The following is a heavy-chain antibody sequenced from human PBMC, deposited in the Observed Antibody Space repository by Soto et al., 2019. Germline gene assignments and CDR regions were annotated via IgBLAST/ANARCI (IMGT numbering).Heavy chain of an antibody. V-gene: IGHV3-7*01. CDR2: IKQDGSEK. D-gene: IGHD3-10*01. CDR3: ARDLSGRADV. CDR1: GFTFSSYW. J-gene: IGHJ6*02. Sequence: PGGSLRLSCAASGFTFSSYWMSCVRQAPGKGLEWVANIKQDGSEKYYVDSVKGRFTISRDNARNTLYLQMNSLRAEDTAVYYCARDLSGRADVWGQGTTVTVSS.